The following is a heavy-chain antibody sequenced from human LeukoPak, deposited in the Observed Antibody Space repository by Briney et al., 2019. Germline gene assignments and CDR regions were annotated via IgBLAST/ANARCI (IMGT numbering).Heavy chain of an antibody. CDR3: AKARGLQPPFDY. CDR1: GYTFTGYY. J-gene: IGHJ4*02. D-gene: IGHD2-15*01. CDR2: INPNSGGT. Sequence: SVKVSCKASGYTFTGYYMHWVRQAPGQGLEWMGWINPNSGGTNYAQKFQGRVTITADKSTSTAYMELSSLRSEDTAVYYCAKARGLQPPFDYWGQGTLVTVSS. V-gene: IGHV1-2*02.